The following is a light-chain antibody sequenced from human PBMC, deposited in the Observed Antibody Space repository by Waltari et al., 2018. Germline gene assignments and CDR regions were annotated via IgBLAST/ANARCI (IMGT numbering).Light chain of an antibody. CDR3: NSRDSSGNHLVV. CDR2: GKN. CDR1: SLRSYY. Sequence: SSELTQAPAVSVALGQTFRITCQGDSLRSYYASRYQQKPGQAPVLVIYGKNNRPSGIPDRFSGSSSGNTASLTITGAQAEDEADYYCNSRDSSGNHLVVFGGGTKLTVL. J-gene: IGLJ2*01. V-gene: IGLV3-19*01.